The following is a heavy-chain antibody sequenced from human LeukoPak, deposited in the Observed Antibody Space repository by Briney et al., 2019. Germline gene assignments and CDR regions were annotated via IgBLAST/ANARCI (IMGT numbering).Heavy chain of an antibody. V-gene: IGHV1-69*13. CDR1: GGTFSSYG. CDR3: ARDAEMATSPRPRPGFDY. J-gene: IGHJ4*02. Sequence: VASVKVSCKASGGTFSSYGISWVRQAPGQGLEWMGGIIPILGTANYAQKFQGRVTITADESTSTAYMELSSLRSEDTAVYYCARDAEMATSPRPRPGFDYWGQGTLVTVSS. D-gene: IGHD5-24*01. CDR2: IIPILGTA.